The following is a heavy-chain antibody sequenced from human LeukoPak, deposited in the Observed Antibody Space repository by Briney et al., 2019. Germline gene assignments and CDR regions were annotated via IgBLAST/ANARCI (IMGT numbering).Heavy chain of an antibody. CDR3: ARDRPHYDSLTGYPAD. Sequence: PGGSLRLSCADSGFTVSSNYMRWVRQAPGKGLEWVSVIYSGGSTHYADSVKGRFTISRDNSKNTLYLQMNSLRAEDTAVYYCARDRPHYDSLTGYPADWGQGTLVTVSS. D-gene: IGHD3-9*01. V-gene: IGHV3-66*01. J-gene: IGHJ4*02. CDR2: IYSGGST. CDR1: GFTVSSNY.